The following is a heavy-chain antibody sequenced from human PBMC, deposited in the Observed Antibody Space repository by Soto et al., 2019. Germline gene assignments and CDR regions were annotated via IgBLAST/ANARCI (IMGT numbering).Heavy chain of an antibody. CDR3: ARCIQQDYYYGMDV. J-gene: IGHJ6*02. CDR2: ISADNGNT. D-gene: IGHD5-18*01. Sequence: QAQLVQSGAEVKKPGASVKVSCKASGYTFYSHSISWVRQAPGQGLEWMGRISADNGNTKYAQKFRDRVTMTTDTSTSKVYMELRNLRSDDTAMYHCARCIQQDYYYGMDVWGQGTTVTVSS. V-gene: IGHV1-18*01. CDR1: GYTFYSHS.